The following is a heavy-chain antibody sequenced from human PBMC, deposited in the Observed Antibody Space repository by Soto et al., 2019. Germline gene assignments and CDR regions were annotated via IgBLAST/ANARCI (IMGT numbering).Heavy chain of an antibody. CDR3: ATLTRSTGAIFDY. V-gene: IGHV1-69-2*01. J-gene: IGHJ4*02. CDR2: VDPEDAET. CDR1: GYTFTDYY. Sequence: EVQLVQSGAEVKKPGTTVKISCKVSGYTFTDYYMHWVQQAPGKGLEWMGLVDPEDAETIYAEKFQDRVNLTADTSTDTAYMELSSRRSDDTAVYYCATLTRSTGAIFDYWGQGTLVTVSS.